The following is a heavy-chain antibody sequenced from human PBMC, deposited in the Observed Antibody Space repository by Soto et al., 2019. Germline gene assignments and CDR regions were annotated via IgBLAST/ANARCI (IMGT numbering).Heavy chain of an antibody. J-gene: IGHJ5*02. D-gene: IGHD6-19*01. CDR2: ISSSSSTI. CDR1: GFTFSSYS. CDR3: ARVAVAGIFNNWFDP. Sequence: EVQLVESGGGVVQPGGSLRLSCAASGFTFSSYSMNWVRQAPGKGLEWVSYISSSSSTIYYADSVKGRFTISRDNAKNSLYLQMNSLRDEDTAVYYCARVAVAGIFNNWFDPWGQGTLVTVSS. V-gene: IGHV3-48*02.